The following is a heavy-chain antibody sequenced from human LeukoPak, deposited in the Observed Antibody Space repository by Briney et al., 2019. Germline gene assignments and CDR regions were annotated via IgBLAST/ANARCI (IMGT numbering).Heavy chain of an antibody. CDR3: ARRRAYYYGSGSYVYFDY. Sequence: SETLSLTCTVSGYSISGGYYWGWIRQPPGKGLEWIGSIYHSGSTYYNPSLKSRVTISVDTSKNQFSLKLSSVTAADTAVYYCARRRAYYYGSGSYVYFDYWGQGTLVTVSS. V-gene: IGHV4-38-2*02. D-gene: IGHD3-10*01. CDR1: GYSISGGYY. CDR2: IYHSGST. J-gene: IGHJ4*02.